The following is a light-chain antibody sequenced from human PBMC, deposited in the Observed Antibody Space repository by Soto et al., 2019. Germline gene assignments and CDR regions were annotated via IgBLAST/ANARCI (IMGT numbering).Light chain of an antibody. J-gene: IGLJ1*01. V-gene: IGLV1-51*02. CDR1: TSKIANNY. Sequence: QSVLTQPPPVSAAPGQEVTISCSGSTSKIANNYVSWCHQFPGTAPKLIVYQSNRRPSGIPDRFSGSASGTSATLGITGLQTGDEADYYCGSWDHRVSGFVFGTGTKVTVL. CDR3: GSWDHRVSGFV. CDR2: QSN.